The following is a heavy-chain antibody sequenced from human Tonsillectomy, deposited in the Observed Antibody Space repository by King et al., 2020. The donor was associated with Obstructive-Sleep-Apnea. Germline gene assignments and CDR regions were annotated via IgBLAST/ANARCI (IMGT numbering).Heavy chain of an antibody. D-gene: IGHD6-13*01. J-gene: IGHJ5*02. Sequence: VQLVESGGGLVKPGESLRLSCAASGFSFSNDWMSWVRQAPGKGLEWVGRIKSETDGGTTDYAAPVKGRLTISRDDSKNTLYLQMNSLKTEDTAVYYCTTRSSGFDPWGQGTLVTVSS. CDR2: IKSETDGGTT. CDR1: GFSFSNDW. V-gene: IGHV3-15*01. CDR3: TTRSSGFDP.